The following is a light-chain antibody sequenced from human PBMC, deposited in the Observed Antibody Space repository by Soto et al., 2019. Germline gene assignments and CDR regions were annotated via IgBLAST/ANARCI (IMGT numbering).Light chain of an antibody. V-gene: IGKV1-5*01. Sequence: DIQMTQSPSTLSASVGDRVTITCRASQTISSWLAWYQQKPGQAPNLLIYDASSLESGVPLRFSGSGSGTEFSLSIISLQPDDFATYYCQQYSIYPLTFGGGTKVDIK. J-gene: IGKJ4*01. CDR2: DAS. CDR3: QQYSIYPLT. CDR1: QTISSW.